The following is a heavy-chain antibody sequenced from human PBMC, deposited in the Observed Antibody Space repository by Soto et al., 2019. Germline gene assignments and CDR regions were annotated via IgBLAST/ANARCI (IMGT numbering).Heavy chain of an antibody. Sequence: QVQLVESGGGVVQPGRSLRLSCAASGFSFSSYSMHWVRQAPGKGLEWVAVVSLDGRTKDYANSVKDRFTDSRDNAQXXMYEQRSRLKPEGTAVYYWGSDRRFGHGYNWGFDYWGQGTLVTVSS. V-gene: IGHV3-30-3*01. CDR3: GSDRRFGHGYNWGFDY. CDR2: VSLDGRTK. J-gene: IGHJ4*02. CDR1: GFSFSSYS. D-gene: IGHD1-1*01.